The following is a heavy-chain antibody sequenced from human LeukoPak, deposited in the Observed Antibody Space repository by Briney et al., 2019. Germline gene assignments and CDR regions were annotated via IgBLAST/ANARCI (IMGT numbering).Heavy chain of an antibody. D-gene: IGHD6-19*01. V-gene: IGHV3-7*01. CDR2: IKQDGSEK. CDR3: AREVVIAVAGNGWFDP. Sequence: GGSLRLSCAASGLTFSSYWMSWVRQAPGKGLEWVANIKQDGSEKYYVDSVKGRFTISRDNAKNSLYLQMNSLRAEDTAVYYCAREVVIAVAGNGWFDPWGQGTLVTVSS. CDR1: GLTFSSYW. J-gene: IGHJ5*02.